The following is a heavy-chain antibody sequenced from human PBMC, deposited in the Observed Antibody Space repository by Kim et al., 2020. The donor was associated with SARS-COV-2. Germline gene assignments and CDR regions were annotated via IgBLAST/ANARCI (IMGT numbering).Heavy chain of an antibody. J-gene: IGHJ4*02. V-gene: IGHV4-59*01. CDR1: SDSISDYY. D-gene: IGHD3-22*01. CDR3: ARKRADSSGFIDY. CDR2: VHHNGNT. Sequence: SETLSLTCTVSSDSISDYYWSWIRQPPGKGLEWIGYVHHNGNTNYSPSLKSRVTIAVHTSKTQFFLMLTSVTAADTAVYYCARKRADSSGFIDYWGQ.